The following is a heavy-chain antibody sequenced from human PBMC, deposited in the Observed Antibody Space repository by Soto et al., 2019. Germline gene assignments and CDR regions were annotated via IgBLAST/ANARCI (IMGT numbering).Heavy chain of an antibody. CDR3: ARDVYDYIWGTYRAPDAFDI. CDR1: GFTFSSYW. CDR2: IKQDGSEK. J-gene: IGHJ3*02. Sequence: PGGSLRLSCAASGFTFSSYWMSWVRQAPGKGLEWVANIKQDGSEKYYVDSVKGRFTISRDNAKNSLYLQMNSLRAEDTAVYYCARDVYDYIWGTYRAPDAFDIWGQGTMVTVSS. D-gene: IGHD3-16*01. V-gene: IGHV3-7*01.